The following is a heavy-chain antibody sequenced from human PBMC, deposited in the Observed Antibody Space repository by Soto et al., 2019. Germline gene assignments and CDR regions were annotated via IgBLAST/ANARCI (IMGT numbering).Heavy chain of an antibody. CDR3: ANLPLYGSGFDC. D-gene: IGHD3-10*01. V-gene: IGHV3-9*01. CDR1: GFTFDDYA. J-gene: IGHJ4*02. CDR2: ISWNGAAT. Sequence: EVQLVESGGGLVQPGGSVRLSCAASGFTFDDYARHWVRQAPGKGLEWVSGISWNGAATGYMNSVKGRFSISRDNTKNTLYLHMNSLRSEDTAVYYCANLPLYGSGFDCWGQGTLVTVSS.